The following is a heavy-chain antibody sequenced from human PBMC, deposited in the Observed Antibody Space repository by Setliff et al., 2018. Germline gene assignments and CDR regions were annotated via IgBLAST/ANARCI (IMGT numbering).Heavy chain of an antibody. CDR3: ARATGIGWPFDY. D-gene: IGHD6-13*01. CDR1: GFSFTTYW. J-gene: IGHJ4*02. CDR2: IYPGDSDT. Sequence: PRESLKISCKGSGFSFTTYWIGWVRQMPGKGLELMGIIYPGDSDTRYSPAFQGQVTISADRSISTAYLQWSSLRASDTAMYYCARATGIGWPFDYWGQGTLVTVSS. V-gene: IGHV5-51*01.